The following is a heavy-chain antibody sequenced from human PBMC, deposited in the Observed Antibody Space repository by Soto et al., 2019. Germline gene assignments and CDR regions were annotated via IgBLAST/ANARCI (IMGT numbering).Heavy chain of an antibody. V-gene: IGHV1-18*01. J-gene: IGHJ5*02. Sequence: ASVKVSCKASGYTFFTYDISWVRQAPGQGLEWMGWISTYSGDTKYAQKSQGRVTMTTDTSTTTAYLELRSLRSDDTAVYYCARHHGPTTSENWFDPWGQGTVVTVSS. CDR3: ARHHGPTTSENWFDP. D-gene: IGHD5-12*01. CDR2: ISTYSGDT. CDR1: GYTFFTYD.